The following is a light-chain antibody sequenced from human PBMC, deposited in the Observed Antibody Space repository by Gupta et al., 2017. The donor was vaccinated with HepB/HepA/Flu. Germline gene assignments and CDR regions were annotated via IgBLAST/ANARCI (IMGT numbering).Light chain of an antibody. V-gene: IGKV1-27*01. J-gene: IGKJ1*01. CDR2: AAS. Sequence: DNKVTTHSSSLPAFVGDRVTITCRASQGISTFLAWYQQKPGKVPRLLIYAASTLKSGVSSRFSGSGSGTEFTLTISSLQPEDVATYYCQKYNSSPLTFGRGTKVEIK. CDR3: QKYNSSPLT. CDR1: QGISTF.